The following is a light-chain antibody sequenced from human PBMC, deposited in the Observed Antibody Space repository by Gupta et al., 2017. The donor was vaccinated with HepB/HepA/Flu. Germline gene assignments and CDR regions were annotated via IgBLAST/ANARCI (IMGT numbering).Light chain of an antibody. CDR3: QKYDSAPRT. J-gene: IGKJ1*01. Sequence: DIQMTQSPSSLSASVGDRVTITCRASQDISNHLAWYQQKPGKVPELLIYEASALETGVPSRFRGSGSGRDFTLTINSLQPEDVGTYYCQKYDSAPRTFGQGTKIEIK. V-gene: IGKV1-27*01. CDR2: EAS. CDR1: QDISNH.